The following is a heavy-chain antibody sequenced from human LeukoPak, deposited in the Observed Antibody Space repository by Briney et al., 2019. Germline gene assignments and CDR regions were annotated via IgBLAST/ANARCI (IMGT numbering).Heavy chain of an antibody. V-gene: IGHV3-33*01. CDR2: INDDGSRE. CDR1: GFTFSNYG. J-gene: IGHJ4*02. D-gene: IGHD3-3*01. Sequence: WGSLTLSCATSGFTFSNYGMHWIRQAPGKGLEWVAVINDDGSREHFADPVKGRFAISNDTKNTVVLQMNSVRAEDTAVYYCGRCFKSGYIDSWGQGTVVTVSS. CDR3: GRCFKSGYIDS.